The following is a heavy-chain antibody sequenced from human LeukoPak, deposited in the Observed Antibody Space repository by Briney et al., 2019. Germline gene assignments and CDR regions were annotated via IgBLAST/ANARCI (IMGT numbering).Heavy chain of an antibody. CDR3: ARGVQSAAGYYYMDV. CDR2: INHSGST. Sequence: SETLPLTCAVYGGSFSGYYWSWIRQPPGKGLEWIGEINHSGSTNYNPSLKSRVTISVDTSKNQFSLKLSSVTAADTAVYYCARGVQSAAGYYYMDVWGKGTTVTVSS. CDR1: GGSFSGYY. D-gene: IGHD4-11*01. J-gene: IGHJ6*03. V-gene: IGHV4-34*01.